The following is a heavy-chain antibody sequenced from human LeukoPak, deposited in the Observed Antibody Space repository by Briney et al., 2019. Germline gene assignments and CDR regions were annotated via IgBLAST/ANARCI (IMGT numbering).Heavy chain of an antibody. V-gene: IGHV3-66*02. CDR3: AKDYVPDNYDSSSYYSGAFDY. Sequence: GGSLRLSCAASGFTVSTNYMSWVRQAPGKGLEWVSVLYSGGSTYYADSVKGRFTISRDNSKNTLYLQMNSLRAEDTAVYYCAKDYVPDNYDSSSYYSGAFDYWGQGTLVTVSS. CDR2: LYSGGST. CDR1: GFTVSTNY. D-gene: IGHD3-22*01. J-gene: IGHJ4*02.